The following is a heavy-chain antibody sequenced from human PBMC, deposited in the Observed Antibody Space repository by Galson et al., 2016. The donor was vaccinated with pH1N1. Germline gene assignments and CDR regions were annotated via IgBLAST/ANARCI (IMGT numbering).Heavy chain of an antibody. CDR3: AKVRGYSYGFVDY. CDR1: GFTFDDYA. V-gene: IGHV3-9*01. D-gene: IGHD5-18*01. CDR2: ISWNSGSI. J-gene: IGHJ4*02. Sequence: SLRLSCAASGFTFDDYAMHWVRQAPGKGPEWVSGISWNSGSIGYADSVKGRFTISRDNAKNSLYRQMNSLRAEDTALYYCAKVRGYSYGFVDYWGQGTLVTVSS.